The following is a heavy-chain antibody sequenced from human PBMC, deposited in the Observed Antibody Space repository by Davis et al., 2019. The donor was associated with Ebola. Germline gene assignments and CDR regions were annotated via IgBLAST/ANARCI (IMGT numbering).Heavy chain of an antibody. CDR3: AGIRGQWLED. CDR1: GGSLSGYY. J-gene: IGHJ4*02. Sequence: PGGSLRLSCAVYGGSLSGYYWTWTRQSPGKGLEWIGEINHSGRTNYNPSLTSRVTISLDTSKNHFSLKLSSVTAADTALYYCAGIRGQWLEDWGQGTLVTVSS. D-gene: IGHD6-19*01. CDR2: INHSGRT. V-gene: IGHV4-34*01.